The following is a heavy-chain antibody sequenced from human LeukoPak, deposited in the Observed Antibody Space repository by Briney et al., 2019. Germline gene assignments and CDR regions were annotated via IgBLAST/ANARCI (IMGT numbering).Heavy chain of an antibody. CDR2: FDPEDGET. J-gene: IGHJ4*02. D-gene: IGHD6-19*01. Sequence: ASVKVSCKASGYTFTSYDINWVRQAPGKGLEWMGGFDPEDGETIYAQKFQGRVTMTEDTSTDTAYMELSSLRAEDTAVYYCAREIHSSGWYVDYWGQGTLVTVSS. CDR1: GYTFTSYD. V-gene: IGHV1-24*01. CDR3: AREIHSSGWYVDY.